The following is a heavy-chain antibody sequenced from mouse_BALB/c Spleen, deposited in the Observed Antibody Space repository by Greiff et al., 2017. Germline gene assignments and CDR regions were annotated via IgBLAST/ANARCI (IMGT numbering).Heavy chain of an antibody. CDR1: GYSITSGYY. J-gene: IGHJ2*01. CDR3: ALTTVVATPFDY. V-gene: IGHV3-6*02. CDR2: ISYDGSN. D-gene: IGHD1-1*01. Sequence: ESGPGLVKPSQSLSLTCSVTGYSITSGYYWNWIRQFPGNKLEWMGYISYDGSNNYNPSLKNRISITRDTSKNQFFLKLNSVTTEDTATYYCALTTVVATPFDYWGQGTTLTVSS.